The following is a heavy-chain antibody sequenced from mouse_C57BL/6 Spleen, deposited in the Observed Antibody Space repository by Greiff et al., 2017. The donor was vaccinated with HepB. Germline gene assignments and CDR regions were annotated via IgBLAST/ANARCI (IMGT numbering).Heavy chain of an antibody. CDR1: GYTFTDYE. D-gene: IGHD2-3*01. J-gene: IGHJ2*01. CDR2: IDPETGGT. CDR3: TRSLLPYYFDY. V-gene: IGHV1-15*01. Sequence: VQLQQSGAELVRPGASVTLSCKASGYTFTDYEMHWVKQTPGHGLEWIGAIDPETGGTAYNQKFKGKAILTADKSSSTAYMELRSLTSEDSAVYYCTRSLLPYYFDYWGQGTTLTVSS.